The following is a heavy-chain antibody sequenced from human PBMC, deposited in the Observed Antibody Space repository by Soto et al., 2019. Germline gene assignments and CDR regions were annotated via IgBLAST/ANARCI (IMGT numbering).Heavy chain of an antibody. V-gene: IGHV3-74*01. CDR1: GFTFSSYW. D-gene: IGHD6-19*01. CDR2: INSDGSST. J-gene: IGHJ5*02. CDR3: ARARQWLVALWFDP. Sequence: GGSLRLSCAASGFTFSSYWMHWVRQAPGKGLVWVSRINSDGSSTSYADSVKGRFTISRDNAKNTLYLQMNSLRAEDTAVYYCARARQWLVALWFDPWGQGTLVTVSS.